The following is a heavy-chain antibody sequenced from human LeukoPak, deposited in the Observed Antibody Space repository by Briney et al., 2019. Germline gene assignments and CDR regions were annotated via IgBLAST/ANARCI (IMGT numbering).Heavy chain of an antibody. CDR2: ISSSSSYI. Sequence: PGGSLRLSCAASGFTFSSYSMNWVRQAPGKGLEWVSSISSSSSYIYYADSVKGRFTISRDNSKNTLYLQMNSLRAEDTAVYYCAKEDRYSYGYGSFDIWGQGTMVTVSS. D-gene: IGHD5-18*01. J-gene: IGHJ3*02. CDR3: AKEDRYSYGYGSFDI. V-gene: IGHV3-21*04. CDR1: GFTFSSYS.